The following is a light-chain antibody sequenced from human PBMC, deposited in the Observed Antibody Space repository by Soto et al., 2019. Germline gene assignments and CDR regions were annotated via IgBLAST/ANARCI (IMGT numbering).Light chain of an antibody. CDR1: QSGSNN. J-gene: IGKJ2*01. Sequence: EIVMTQSPATLSLSPGERATLSGRASQSGSNNLAWYQQAPGQPPRLLIYDASTRAAGIPDRFSGSGSGTEFTLTITSLQSDDFDVYYCQQWNNWPPVTFGQGTRLEI. CDR3: QQWNNWPPVT. CDR2: DAS. V-gene: IGKV3-15*01.